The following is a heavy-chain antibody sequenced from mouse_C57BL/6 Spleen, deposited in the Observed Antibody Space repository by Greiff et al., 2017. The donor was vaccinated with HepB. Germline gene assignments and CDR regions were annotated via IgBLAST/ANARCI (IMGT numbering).Heavy chain of an antibody. CDR3: AREGSNYGYFDV. CDR2: ISYDGSN. J-gene: IGHJ1*03. D-gene: IGHD1-1*01. CDR1: GYSITSGYY. V-gene: IGHV3-6*01. Sequence: EVKLQESGPGLVKPSQSLSLTCSVTGYSITSGYYWNWIRQFPGNKLEWMGYISYDGSNNYNPSLKNRISITRDTSTNQFFLKLNSVTTEDTATYYCAREGSNYGYFDVWGTGTTVTVSS.